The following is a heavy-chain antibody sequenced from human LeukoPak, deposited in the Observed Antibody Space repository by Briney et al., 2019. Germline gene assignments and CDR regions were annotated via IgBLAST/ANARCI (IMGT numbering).Heavy chain of an antibody. V-gene: IGHV3-23*01. Sequence: GGSLRLSCAASGFTFSSYWMSWVRQAPGKGLEWVSAISGSGGSTYYADSVKGRFTISRDNSKNTLYLQMNSLRAEDTAVYYCAKDVEAAGTLVPSDYWGQGTLVTVSS. CDR2: ISGSGGST. J-gene: IGHJ4*02. D-gene: IGHD6-13*01. CDR3: AKDVEAAGTLVPSDY. CDR1: GFTFSSYW.